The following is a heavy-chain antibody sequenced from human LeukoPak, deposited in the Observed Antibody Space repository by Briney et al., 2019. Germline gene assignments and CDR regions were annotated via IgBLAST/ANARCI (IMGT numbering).Heavy chain of an antibody. CDR2: ITPMFGIA. CDR3: ARGRLADSTVVTPYNY. J-gene: IGHJ4*02. D-gene: IGHD4-23*01. V-gene: IGHV1-69*13. Sequence: SVKVSCKASGGTFSSHEISWVRQAPGQGLEWMGGITPMFGIAKYAQKFQGRVTISAVESMSTVHMELSSLRSEDTAKYYCARGRLADSTVVTPYNYWGQGTVVTVSS. CDR1: GGTFSSHE.